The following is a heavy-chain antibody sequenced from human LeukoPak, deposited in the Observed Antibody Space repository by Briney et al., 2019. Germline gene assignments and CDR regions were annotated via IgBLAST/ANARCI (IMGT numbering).Heavy chain of an antibody. CDR3: ARGGSSTLLWFGELLWGWFDP. V-gene: IGHV3-7*01. CDR2: IKQDGSEK. D-gene: IGHD3-10*01. CDR1: GFTFSSDG. J-gene: IGHJ5*02. Sequence: GGSLRISCAASGFTFSSDGKGCSCRSPGKGLERMANIKQDGSEKYYVDSVKGRFTISRDNAKNSLYLQMNSLRAEDTAVYYCARGGSSTLLWFGELLWGWFDPWGQGTLVTVSS.